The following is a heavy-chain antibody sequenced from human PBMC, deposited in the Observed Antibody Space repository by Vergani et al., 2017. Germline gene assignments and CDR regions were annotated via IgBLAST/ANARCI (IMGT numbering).Heavy chain of an antibody. CDR3: ATGGSGSYAFDI. Sequence: VQLVQSGAEVKKPGESLRISCKGSGYSFTSYWISWVRQMPGKGLEWMGRIDPEDGETIYAQKFQGRVTMTEDTSTDTAYMELSSLRSEDTAVYYCATGGSGSYAFDIWGQGTMVTVSS. V-gene: IGHV1-24*01. CDR2: IDPEDGET. D-gene: IGHD1-26*01. CDR1: GYSFTSYW. J-gene: IGHJ3*02.